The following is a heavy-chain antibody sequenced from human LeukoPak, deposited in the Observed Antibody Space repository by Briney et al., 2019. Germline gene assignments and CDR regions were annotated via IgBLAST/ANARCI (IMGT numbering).Heavy chain of an antibody. J-gene: IGHJ6*02. Sequence: ASVKVSCKASGYTFTSYGISWVRQAPGQGLEWMGWISAYSGSTNYAQKLQGRVTMTTDTSTSTAYMELRSLISDDTAVYYCAGDGSLGSSHYYYGMDVWGQGTTVTVSS. CDR2: ISAYSGST. CDR1: GYTFTSYG. V-gene: IGHV1-18*01. D-gene: IGHD1-26*01. CDR3: AGDGSLGSSHYYYGMDV.